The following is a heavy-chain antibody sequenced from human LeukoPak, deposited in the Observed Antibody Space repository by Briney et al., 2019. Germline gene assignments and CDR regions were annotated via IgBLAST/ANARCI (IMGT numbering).Heavy chain of an antibody. Sequence: QSGGSLRLSCAASGFTFSSYEMNWVRQAPGKGLEWVSYISSSGSTIYYADSVKGRFTISRDNAKNSLYLQMNSLRAEDTAVYYCARAEEYSSSSFDYWGRGTLVTVSS. D-gene: IGHD6-6*01. V-gene: IGHV3-48*03. J-gene: IGHJ4*02. CDR3: ARAEEYSSSSFDY. CDR1: GFTFSSYE. CDR2: ISSSGSTI.